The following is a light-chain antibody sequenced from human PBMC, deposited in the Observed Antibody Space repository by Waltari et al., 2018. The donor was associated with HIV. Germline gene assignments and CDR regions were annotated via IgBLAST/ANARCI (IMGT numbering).Light chain of an antibody. CDR1: QSVSSY. J-gene: IGKJ1*01. CDR3: QQRSNSPRT. V-gene: IGKV3-11*01. CDR2: DAS. Sequence: IVLTQSPATLSLSPGERATLSCRASQSVSSYLAWYQQKPGQAPRLLIYDASNRATGIPARFSGSGSGTDFTLTISSLEPEDFAVYYCQQRSNSPRTFGQGTKVEFK.